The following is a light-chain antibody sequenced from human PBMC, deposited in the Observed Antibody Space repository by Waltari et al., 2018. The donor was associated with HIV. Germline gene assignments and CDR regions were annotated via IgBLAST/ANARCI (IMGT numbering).Light chain of an antibody. CDR2: EVT. Sequence: QSALTQPASVSGSLGQSITISCTGTSSDVGGYNYVPWYQHPPGKAPKLMIYEVTNRPSGVSNRFSGAKPGNTASLTSSGLQAEDESDYYCTSYTSSSTLVVFGGGTNLTVL. CDR3: TSYTSSSTLVV. V-gene: IGLV2-14*01. CDR1: SSDVGGYNY. J-gene: IGLJ2*01.